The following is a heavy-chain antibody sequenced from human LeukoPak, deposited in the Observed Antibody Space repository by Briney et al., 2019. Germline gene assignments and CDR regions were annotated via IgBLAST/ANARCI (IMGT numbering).Heavy chain of an antibody. V-gene: IGHV3-74*01. CDR2: ISSDGGGA. CDR3: ATDFKRVVGTTGYALDV. Sequence: GGSLRLSCAASGFTFSTYWMHWVRHAPGKGLVWVSRISSDGGGANYADSVMGRFTISRDNAKNTLYLQMNSLRAEDTAVYYCATDFKRVVGTTGYALDVWGQGTTVTVS. D-gene: IGHD1-26*01. CDR1: GFTFSTYW. J-gene: IGHJ6*02.